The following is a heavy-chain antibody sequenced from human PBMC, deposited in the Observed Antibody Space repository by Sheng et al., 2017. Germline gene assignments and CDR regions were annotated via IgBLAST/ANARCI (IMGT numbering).Heavy chain of an antibody. J-gene: IGHJ4*02. Sequence: EVQLVESGGGLIQPGGSLRLSCAASGFTVSSKYISWVRQAPGKGLEWVSVFXVGGSTYYADSVRGRFTISRDISNNTLDLQMNSLRAEDTAVYYCARGDGYNLGHYWGQGTLVTVS. CDR1: GFTVSSKY. CDR3: ARGDGYNLGHY. V-gene: IGHV3-53*01. CDR2: FXVGGST. D-gene: IGHD5-12*01.